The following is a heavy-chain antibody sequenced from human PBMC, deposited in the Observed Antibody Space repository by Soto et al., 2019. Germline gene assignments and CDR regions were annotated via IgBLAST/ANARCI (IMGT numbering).Heavy chain of an antibody. J-gene: IGHJ6*03. CDR2: IRSKANSYAT. CDR3: TRFGVPGNSYYYYYMDV. V-gene: IGHV3-73*01. Sequence: GGSLRLSCAASGFTFSGSAMHWVRQASGKGLEWVGRIRSKANSYATAYAASVKGRFTISRDDSKNTAYLQMNSLKTEDTAVYYWTRFGVPGNSYYYYYMDVWGKGTTVTVSS. CDR1: GFTFSGSA. D-gene: IGHD3-3*01.